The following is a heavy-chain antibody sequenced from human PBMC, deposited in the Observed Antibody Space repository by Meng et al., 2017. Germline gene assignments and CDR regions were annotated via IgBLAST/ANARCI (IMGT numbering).Heavy chain of an antibody. CDR1: GFTFSKAW. V-gene: IGHV3-15*01. CDR3: ARESGVDFWSGRGAFDI. J-gene: IGHJ3*02. D-gene: IGHD3-3*01. CDR2: IKSKTDGGTT. Sequence: GESLKISCAASGFTFSKAWISWVRQAPGKGLEWVGRIKSKTDGGTTDYAAPVKGRFTISRDDSKNTLYLQMNSLRAEDTAVYYCARESGVDFWSGRGAFDIWGQGTMVTVSS.